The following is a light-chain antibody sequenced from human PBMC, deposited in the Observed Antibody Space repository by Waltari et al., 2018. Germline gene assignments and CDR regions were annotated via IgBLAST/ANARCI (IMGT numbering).Light chain of an antibody. J-gene: IGKJ1*01. CDR2: DAS. V-gene: IGKV1-5*01. CDR1: ESIRDW. CDR3: QQYYTYSAGV. Sequence: DIQMTQSPSTLSASVGERVTITCRASESIRDWLAWYQQKPGKAPKLLIDDASTLQSGVPSRFSGSGSGKEFTLTIASLQPDDSATYYCQQYYTYSAGVFGQGTTVEV.